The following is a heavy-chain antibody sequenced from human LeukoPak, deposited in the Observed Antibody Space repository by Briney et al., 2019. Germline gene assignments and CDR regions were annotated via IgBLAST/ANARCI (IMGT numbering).Heavy chain of an antibody. Sequence: GGSLRLSCAASGFTISSYTMSWVRQAPGKGLEWVSYISRGSSTIYYADSVKGRFTISRDDAKNSLYLQMNSLRDEDTAVYYCARPSEDCSGGSCYSYWGQGTLVTVSS. J-gene: IGHJ4*02. CDR3: ARPSEDCSGGSCYSY. CDR2: ISRGSSTI. CDR1: GFTISSYT. D-gene: IGHD2-15*01. V-gene: IGHV3-48*02.